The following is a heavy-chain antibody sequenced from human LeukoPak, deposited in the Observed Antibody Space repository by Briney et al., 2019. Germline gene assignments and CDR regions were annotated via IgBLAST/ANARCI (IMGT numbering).Heavy chain of an antibody. D-gene: IGHD6-13*01. Sequence: SETLSLTCTVSGGSISSYYWSWIRQPPGKGLEWIGYIYYSGSTNYNPSLKSRVTISVDTSKNQFSLKLSSVTAADTAVYYCARDSSSWHHDAFDIWGQGTMVTVPS. V-gene: IGHV4-59*01. CDR1: GGSISSYY. CDR3: ARDSSSWHHDAFDI. J-gene: IGHJ3*02. CDR2: IYYSGST.